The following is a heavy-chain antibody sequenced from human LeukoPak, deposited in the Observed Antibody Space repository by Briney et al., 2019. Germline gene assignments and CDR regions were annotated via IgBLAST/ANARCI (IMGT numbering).Heavy chain of an antibody. J-gene: IGHJ6*03. CDR3: ASGSGYSYGYNYYYYMDV. CDR1: GGTFSSYA. D-gene: IGHD5-18*01. V-gene: IGHV1-69*05. CDR2: IIPIFGTA. Sequence: ASVKVSCKASGGTFSSYAISWVRQAPGQGLEWMGGIIPIFGTANYAQKFQGRVTITTDESTSTAYMELSSLRSEDTAVYYCASGSGYSYGYNYYYYMDVWGKGTTVTVSS.